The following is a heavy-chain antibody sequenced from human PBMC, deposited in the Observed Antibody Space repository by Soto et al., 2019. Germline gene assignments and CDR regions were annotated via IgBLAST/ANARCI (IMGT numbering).Heavy chain of an antibody. Sequence: WGSLRLSCAASGFTFSSYAIIFFRHSPVKWLEWVSAISGSGGSTYYADSVKGRFTISRDNSKNTLYLQMNSLRAEDTAVYYCAKDRRSSSSDRMNYWGQGTLVTVSS. CDR3: AKDRRSSSSDRMNY. J-gene: IGHJ4*02. V-gene: IGHV3-23*01. D-gene: IGHD6-6*01. CDR1: GFTFSSYA. CDR2: ISGSGGST.